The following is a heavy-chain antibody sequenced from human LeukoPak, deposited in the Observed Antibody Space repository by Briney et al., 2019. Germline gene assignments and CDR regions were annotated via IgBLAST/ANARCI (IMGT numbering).Heavy chain of an antibody. V-gene: IGHV4-59*01. CDR2: IYYSGST. D-gene: IGHD5-18*01. CDR3: ARSSSYGRDDY. Sequence: PSETLSLTCTVSGGSIRSYYWSWIRQPPGKGLEWIGYIYYSGSTNYNPSLKSRVTISVDTSKNQFSLKLSSVTAADTAVYYCARSSSYGRDDYWGQGTLVTVSS. J-gene: IGHJ4*02. CDR1: GGSIRSYY.